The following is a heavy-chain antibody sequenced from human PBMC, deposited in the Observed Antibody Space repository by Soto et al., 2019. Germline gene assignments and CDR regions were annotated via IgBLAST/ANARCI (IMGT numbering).Heavy chain of an antibody. D-gene: IGHD3-9*01. Sequence: GASVKVSCKASGGTFSSYAISWVRQAPGQGLEWMGGIIPIFGTANYTQKFQGRVTITADESTSTAYMELSSLRSEDTAVYYCARSDYYDTLTGYYEPLAYWGQGTLVTVSS. J-gene: IGHJ4*02. CDR2: IIPIFGTA. CDR1: GGTFSSYA. V-gene: IGHV1-69*13. CDR3: ARSDYYDTLTGYYEPLAY.